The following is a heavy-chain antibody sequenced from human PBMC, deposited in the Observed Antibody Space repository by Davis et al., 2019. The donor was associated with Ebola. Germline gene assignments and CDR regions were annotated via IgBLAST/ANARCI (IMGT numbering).Heavy chain of an antibody. V-gene: IGHV4-31*03. CDR2: IYYSGST. Sequence: PSETLSLTCTVSGGSISSGGYYWSWIRQHPGKGLEWIGYIYYSGSTYYNPSLKSRVTISVDTSKNQFSLKLSSVTAADTAVYYCARDLYYYDSSGPTGYWGQGTLVTVSS. D-gene: IGHD3-22*01. CDR1: GGSISSGGYY. J-gene: IGHJ4*02. CDR3: ARDLYYYDSSGPTGY.